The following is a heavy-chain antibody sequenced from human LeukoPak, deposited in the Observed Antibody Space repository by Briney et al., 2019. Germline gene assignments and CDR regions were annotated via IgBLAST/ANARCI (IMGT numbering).Heavy chain of an antibody. CDR1: GFTFRDYT. Sequence: GGSLRLSCAASGFTFRDYTMNWVRQTPGKGLEWVSAINKGGSYMAYADSVKGRFTVSRDNAKNSLFLQMNNLRVEDTAVYFCAREDLIVVEPAANTIDYWGQGTRVTVSS. CDR2: INKGGSYM. D-gene: IGHD2-2*01. CDR3: AREDLIVVEPAANTIDY. J-gene: IGHJ4*02. V-gene: IGHV3-21*01.